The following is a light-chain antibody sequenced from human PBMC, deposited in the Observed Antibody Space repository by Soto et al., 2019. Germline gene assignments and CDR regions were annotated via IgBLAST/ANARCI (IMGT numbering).Light chain of an antibody. CDR1: NSNIETNY. CDR3: ASWDDSLIGWV. CDR2: RNS. J-gene: IGLJ3*02. V-gene: IGLV1-47*01. Sequence: VLTQPPSASGTPGQTVVISCSGSNSNIETNYVFWYQQLPGAAPKPLMYRNSQRPSGVPDRFSGSKSGTSASLAISGLRSDDEADYYCASWDDSLIGWVFGGGTKLTVL.